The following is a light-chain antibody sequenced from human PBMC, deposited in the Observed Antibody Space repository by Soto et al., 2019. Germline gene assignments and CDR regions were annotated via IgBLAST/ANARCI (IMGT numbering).Light chain of an antibody. CDR2: KAS. V-gene: IGKV1-5*03. Sequence: IQMTQSPSTLSASVGDRVTITCRASQTISNWLAWYQQKPGKAPKLLIYKASTLESGVPSRFSGSGSGTDFTLTISSLQPDDFAIYYCQQYNSYWTFGQGTKVDIK. CDR1: QTISNW. J-gene: IGKJ1*01. CDR3: QQYNSYWT.